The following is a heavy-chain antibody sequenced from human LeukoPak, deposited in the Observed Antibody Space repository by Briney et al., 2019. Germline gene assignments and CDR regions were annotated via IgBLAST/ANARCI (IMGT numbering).Heavy chain of an antibody. CDR3: ARWTDCGGDCHILDH. V-gene: IGHV4-59*01. CDR2: LYYRRGA. D-gene: IGHD2-21*02. CDR1: GGSISGYY. Sequence: SETLSLTCTVSGGSISGYYWSWSRQPPGKGVEWIGNLYYRRGAWYKSSLKSRVTTSVDTSKNEFSLKLTSVTAADTAVYFCARWTDCGGDCHILDHWGQGILVTVSS. J-gene: IGHJ4*02.